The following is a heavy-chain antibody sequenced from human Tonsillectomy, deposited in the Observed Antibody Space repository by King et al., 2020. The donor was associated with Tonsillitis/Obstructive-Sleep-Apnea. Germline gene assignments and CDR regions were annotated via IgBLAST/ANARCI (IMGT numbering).Heavy chain of an antibody. CDR3: VKDISITVERAFYI. Sequence: VQLVESGGGLVQPGRSLRLSCAASGFTFDDYAMHWVRQAPGKGLEWVSGMKSNSATIADADSVRGRFAISRDSARNSLYLQMNSLRPEDTDMYYCVKDISITVERAFYIWGQGTMVTVPS. CDR1: GFTFDDYA. V-gene: IGHV3-9*01. J-gene: IGHJ3*02. CDR2: MKSNSATI. D-gene: IGHD3-22*01.